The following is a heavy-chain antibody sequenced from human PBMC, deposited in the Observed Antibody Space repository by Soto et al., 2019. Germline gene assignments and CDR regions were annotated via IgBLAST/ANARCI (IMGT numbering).Heavy chain of an antibody. D-gene: IGHD3-16*01. CDR2: ISATGGST. J-gene: IGHJ4*02. CDR1: GFKFSNYA. CDR3: AKDRRAGGNSAFYFDF. Sequence: GGSLRLSCAASGFKFSNYAMSWVRQAPGKGLEWVSLISATGGSTYYADSVKGRFTISRDNSHNTLYLQVHSLTAEDTAVYYCAKDRRAGGNSAFYFDFWGQGAQVTVSS. V-gene: IGHV3-23*01.